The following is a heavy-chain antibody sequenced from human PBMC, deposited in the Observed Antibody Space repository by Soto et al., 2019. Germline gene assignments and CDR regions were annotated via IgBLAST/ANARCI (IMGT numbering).Heavy chain of an antibody. D-gene: IGHD2-2*01. V-gene: IGHV1-69*02. CDR1: GGTFSSYT. CDR2: IIPILGIA. CDR3: ARSAGRYCSSTSCPNAAFDI. Sequence: SVKVSCKASGGTFSSYTISWVRQAPGQGLEWMGRIIPILGIANYAQKFQGRVTITADKSTSTAYMELSSLRSEDTAVYYCARSAGRYCSSTSCPNAAFDIWGQGTMVTVSS. J-gene: IGHJ3*02.